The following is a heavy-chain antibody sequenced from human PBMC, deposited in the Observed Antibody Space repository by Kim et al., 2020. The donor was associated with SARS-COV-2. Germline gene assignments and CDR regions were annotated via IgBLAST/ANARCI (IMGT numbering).Heavy chain of an antibody. D-gene: IGHD3-10*01. CDR3: AGDSGSYDAFDI. Sequence: TYTPSLQSRVTISVDTSKNQFSLKLSSVTAADTAVYYCAGDSGSYDAFDIWGQGTMVTVSS. J-gene: IGHJ3*02. V-gene: IGHV4-34*01.